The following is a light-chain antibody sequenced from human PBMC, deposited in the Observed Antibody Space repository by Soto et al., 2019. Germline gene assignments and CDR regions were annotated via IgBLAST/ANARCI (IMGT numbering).Light chain of an antibody. V-gene: IGKV3-20*01. Sequence: EIVLRPSPCTLSLSPGERATLSCRASQIVSSSYLAWYQQKPGQPPRLLIYDSSTRATGFPDRFSGSGSGTDFTLTIIRLEPEDFAVYYCQQYDISPWTFGQGTKVDI. CDR1: QIVSSSY. CDR2: DSS. CDR3: QQYDISPWT. J-gene: IGKJ1*01.